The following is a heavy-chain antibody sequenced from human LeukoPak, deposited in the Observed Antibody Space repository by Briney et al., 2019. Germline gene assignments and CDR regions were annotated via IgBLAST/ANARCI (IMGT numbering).Heavy chain of an antibody. J-gene: IGHJ3*02. V-gene: IGHV1-69*04. CDR2: IIPILGVA. D-gene: IGHD2-15*01. CDR1: GGTFSNYA. CDR3: AVVAKSAFEI. Sequence: SVKVSCKASGGTFSNYAINWVRQAPGQGLEWMGRIIPILGVANYAQQFQGRVTITADKSTRTAYMELSSLKSEDTAVYYCAVVAKSAFEIWGQGTMVTVSS.